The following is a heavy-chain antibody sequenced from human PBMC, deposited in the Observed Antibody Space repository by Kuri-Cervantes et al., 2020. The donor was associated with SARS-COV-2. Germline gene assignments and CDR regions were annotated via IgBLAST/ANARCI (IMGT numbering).Heavy chain of an antibody. J-gene: IGHJ4*02. V-gene: IGHV3-23*01. CDR3: AKGGLSLSCPY. CDR1: GGSISSSSYY. Sequence: GGSLRLSCTVSGGSISSSSYYWGWIRQPPGKGLEWVSAISGSGGSTYSADSVKGRFTISRDNSKNTLYLQMNSLRAEDTAVYYCAKGGLSLSCPYWGQGTLVTVSS. CDR2: ISGSGGST. D-gene: IGHD2-2*01.